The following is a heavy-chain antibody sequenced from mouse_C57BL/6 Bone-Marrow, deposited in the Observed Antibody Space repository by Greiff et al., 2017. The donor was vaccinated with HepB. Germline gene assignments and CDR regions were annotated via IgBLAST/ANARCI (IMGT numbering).Heavy chain of an antibody. CDR1: GFNIKDDY. J-gene: IGHJ4*01. V-gene: IGHV14-2*01. D-gene: IGHD3-2*02. Sequence: VQLQQSGAELVRPGASVKLSCTASGFNIKDDYMHWVKQRPEQGLEWIGRIDPEDGETKYAPKFQGKATITADTSSNTAYLQLSSLTSEDTAVYYCARGDSSGYGAMDYWGQGTSVTVSS. CDR3: ARGDSSGYGAMDY. CDR2: IDPEDGET.